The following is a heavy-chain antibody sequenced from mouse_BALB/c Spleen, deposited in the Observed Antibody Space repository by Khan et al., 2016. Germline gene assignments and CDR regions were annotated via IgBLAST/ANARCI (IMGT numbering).Heavy chain of an antibody. V-gene: IGHV1-9*01. CDR3: ARTDRRGYLDY. CDR2: ILPGSGST. Sequence: QVRLQQSGAELMKPGASVKISCKATGYTFSSYWIEWVKQRPGHGLEWIGEILPGSGSTNYNEKFRGKATFTADTSSNTAYMQLSSLTSEDSAVHYCARTDRRGYLDYWGQGTTLTVSS. CDR1: GYTFSSYW. J-gene: IGHJ2*01.